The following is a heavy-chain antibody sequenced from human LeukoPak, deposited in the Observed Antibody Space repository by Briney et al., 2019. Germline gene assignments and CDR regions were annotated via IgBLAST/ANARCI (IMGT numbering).Heavy chain of an antibody. CDR3: VRVGEGHCSTTSCPYYYYIMDV. V-gene: IGHV1-18*01. CDR1: GYTFTSYG. CDR2: ISAHNGDT. Sequence: ASVKVSCKASGYTFTSYGISWVRQAPGQGLEWMGWISAHNGDTNYAQKLQGRVTMTTDTSTSTAYMELRSLRSDDTAVYYCVRVGEGHCSTTSCPYYYYIMDVWGKGTTVTVSS. D-gene: IGHD2-2*01. J-gene: IGHJ6*03.